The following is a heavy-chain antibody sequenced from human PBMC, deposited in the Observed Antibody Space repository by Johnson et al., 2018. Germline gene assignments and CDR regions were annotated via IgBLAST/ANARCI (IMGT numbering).Heavy chain of an antibody. CDR1: GFTFGTFGTYA. D-gene: IGHD3-22*01. Sequence: VQLVESGGGLVQPGGSLRLSCTASGFTFGTFGTYAMNWVRQAPGKGLEWVSGLSGSGGGTYYADSVKGRFTISRDNSKNTLYLQMNSLRAEDTAIYYCAKIEVLISSLGYFKHWGQGTLVTVSS. CDR2: LSGSGGGT. J-gene: IGHJ1*01. CDR3: AKIEVLISSLGYFKH. V-gene: IGHV3-23*04.